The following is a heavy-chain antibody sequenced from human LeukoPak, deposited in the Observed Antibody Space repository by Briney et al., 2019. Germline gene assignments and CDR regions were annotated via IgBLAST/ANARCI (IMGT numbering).Heavy chain of an antibody. CDR3: ARDTYYYYGSGSYPRPDY. CDR2: IYYSGST. J-gene: IGHJ4*02. D-gene: IGHD3-10*01. V-gene: IGHV4-39*07. Sequence: SETLSLTCTVSGGSISSSSYYWGWIRQPPGKGLEWIGSIYYSGSTYYNPSLKSRVTISVDTSKNQFSLKLSSVTAADTAVYYCARDTYYYYGSGSYPRPDYWGQGALVTVSS. CDR1: GGSISSSSYY.